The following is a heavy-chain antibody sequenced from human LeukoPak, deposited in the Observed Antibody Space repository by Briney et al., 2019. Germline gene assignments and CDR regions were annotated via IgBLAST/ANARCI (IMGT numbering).Heavy chain of an antibody. D-gene: IGHD6-13*01. CDR1: GFTFSSYG. J-gene: IGHJ4*02. CDR2: ISYDGSNK. Sequence: GGSLRLSCAASGFTFSSYGMHWVRQAPGKGLEWVAVISYDGSNKYYADSVKGRFTIPRDNSKNTLYLQMNSLRAEDTAVYYCAKTGLSSSWYFDYWGQGTLVTVSS. CDR3: AKTGLSSSWYFDY. V-gene: IGHV3-30*18.